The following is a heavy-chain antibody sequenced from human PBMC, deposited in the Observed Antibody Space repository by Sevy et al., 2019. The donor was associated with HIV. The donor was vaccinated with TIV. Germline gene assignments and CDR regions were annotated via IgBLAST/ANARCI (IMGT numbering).Heavy chain of an antibody. D-gene: IGHD2-15*01. V-gene: IGHV3-30*15. CDR3: AREGGHTAAWSPGNF. CDR2: ISYDGRIK. J-gene: IGHJ4*02. CDR1: GFTFNSHG. Sequence: GGSLRLSCAASGFTFNSHGFHWVRQAPGKGLEWVALISYDGRIKYYADSVKGRFIISRDDARNTLYLQMSGLRAEDTAVYYRAREGGHTAAWSPGNFWGQGTLVTISS.